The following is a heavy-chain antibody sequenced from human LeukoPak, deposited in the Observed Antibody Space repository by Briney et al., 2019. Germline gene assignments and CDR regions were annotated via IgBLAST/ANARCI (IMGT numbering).Heavy chain of an antibody. V-gene: IGHV4-59*03. J-gene: IGHJ3*02. CDR3: ARGTPVGSEGVDAFDI. CDR2: IFYSGNT. CDR1: GGSITYYY. Sequence: SETLSLTCTVSGGSITYYYWSWIRQPPGKGLEWIGYIFYSGNTHYSPSLKSRLTISVDTSKNQVSLKLSSVTAADTAIYFCARGTPVGSEGVDAFDIWGQGTRGAVSS. D-gene: IGHD3-16*01.